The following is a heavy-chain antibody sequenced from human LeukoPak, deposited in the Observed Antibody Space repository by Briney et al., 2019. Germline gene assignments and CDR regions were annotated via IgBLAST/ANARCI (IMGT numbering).Heavy chain of an antibody. CDR3: ARGLRYNWNYSIWFDP. J-gene: IGHJ5*02. D-gene: IGHD1-7*01. V-gene: IGHV4-4*02. CDR2: IYHSGST. CDR1: GGSISSSNW. Sequence: SGTLSLTCAVSGGSISSSNWWSWVRQPPGKGLEWIGEIYHSGSTNYNPSLKSRVTISVDTSKNQFSLKLSSVTAADTAVYYCARGLRYNWNYSIWFDPWGQGTLVTVSS.